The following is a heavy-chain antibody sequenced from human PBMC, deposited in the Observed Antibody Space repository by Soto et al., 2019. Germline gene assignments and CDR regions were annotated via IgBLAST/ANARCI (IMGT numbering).Heavy chain of an antibody. Sequence: QVQLVQSGAEVKKPGSSVMVSCKASGGTFSSYTISWVRQAPGQGLEWMGRIIPILGIANYAQKFQGGVTTTADKSTSTAHMERSSLGSEDTAVYYCAGAKFELRYFDRPFDYWGQGTLVTVSS. CDR2: IIPILGIA. D-gene: IGHD3-9*01. CDR1: GGTFSSYT. V-gene: IGHV1-69*02. J-gene: IGHJ4*02. CDR3: AGAKFELRYFDRPFDY.